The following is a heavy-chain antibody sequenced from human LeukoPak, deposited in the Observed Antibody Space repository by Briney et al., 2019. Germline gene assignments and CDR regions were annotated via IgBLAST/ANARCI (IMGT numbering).Heavy chain of an antibody. Sequence: SETLSLTCTVSGGSISSGSYYWSWIRQPAGKGLEWIGRIYTSGSTHYNPSLKSRVTISVDTSKNQISLKLSSMTAADTAVYYCARVGGDYSYYYMDVWGKGTSVTVSS. V-gene: IGHV4-61*02. CDR1: GGSISSGSYY. CDR2: IYTSGST. CDR3: ARVGGDYSYYYMDV. D-gene: IGHD2-21*01. J-gene: IGHJ6*03.